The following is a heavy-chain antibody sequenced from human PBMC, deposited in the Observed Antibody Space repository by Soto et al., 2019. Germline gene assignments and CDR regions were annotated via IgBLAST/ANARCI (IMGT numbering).Heavy chain of an antibody. V-gene: IGHV3-23*01. Sequence: PGGSLRLSAAPSAFTFSSYAMSWVRHAPGKGLEWVSAISGSGGSTYYADSVKGRFTISRDNSKNTLYRQLNSLRAEDTAVYYGAKDLRVLLSYFNYGGQGTRGTVS. CDR2: ISGSGGST. CDR1: AFTFSSYA. CDR3: AKDLRVLLSYFNY. D-gene: IGHD3-10*01. J-gene: IGHJ4*02.